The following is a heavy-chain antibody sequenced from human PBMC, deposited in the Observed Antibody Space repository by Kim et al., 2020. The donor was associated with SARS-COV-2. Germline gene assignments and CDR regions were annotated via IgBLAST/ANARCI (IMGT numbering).Heavy chain of an antibody. CDR2: IFASDSKT. J-gene: IGHJ4*02. CDR1: GFTFSTSV. CDR3: VRHPWDY. V-gene: IGHV3-23*01. Sequence: GGSLRLSCATSGFTFSTSVMNWVRQAPGRGLEWVSTIFASDSKTYYADSMKGRLTISRDDSKNTFHLHMSSLRAEDTALYYCVRHPWDYWSQGTLVTVSS.